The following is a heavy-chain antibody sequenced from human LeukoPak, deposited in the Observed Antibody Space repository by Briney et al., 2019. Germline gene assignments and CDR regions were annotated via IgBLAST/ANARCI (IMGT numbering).Heavy chain of an antibody. CDR3: ARHIGSRRYFDY. J-gene: IGHJ4*02. CDR1: GGSISSSNYY. V-gene: IGHV4-39*01. Sequence: PSETLSLTCTVSGGSISSSNYYWGWIRQPPGREPEWIGSIYYSGDTYHSPSLKSRVTIFVDTSKDQFSLKLRSVTAADTAVYYCARHIGSRRYFDYWGQGTLVTVSS. D-gene: IGHD3-16*02. CDR2: IYYSGDT.